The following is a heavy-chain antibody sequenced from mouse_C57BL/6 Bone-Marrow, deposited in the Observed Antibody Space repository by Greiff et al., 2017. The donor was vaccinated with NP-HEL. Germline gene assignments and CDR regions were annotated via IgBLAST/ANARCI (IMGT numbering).Heavy chain of an antibody. CDR3: ARDRGDSSGPYFDY. CDR1: GYSITSGYY. CDR2: ISYDGSN. J-gene: IGHJ2*01. Sequence: EVKVEESGPGLVKPSQSLSLTCSVTGYSITSGYYWNWIRQFPGNKLEWMGYISYDGSNNYNPSLKNRISITRATSKNQFFLKLNSVTTQDTATYYCARDRGDSSGPYFDYWGQGTTLTVSS. V-gene: IGHV3-6*01. D-gene: IGHD3-2*02.